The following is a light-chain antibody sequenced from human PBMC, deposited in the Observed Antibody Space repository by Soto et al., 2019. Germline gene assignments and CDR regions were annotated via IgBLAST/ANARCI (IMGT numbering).Light chain of an antibody. V-gene: IGLV2-14*01. J-gene: IGLJ2*01. CDR3: SSYTSINTLV. Sequence: QSALTQPASVSGSPGQSITISCTGTSSDVGGYHYVSWYQQIPGKAPKLMIYDVSDRPSGVSNRFSGSKSGNTASLTISGLQAEDEADYYCSSYTSINTLVFGGGTKLTVL. CDR2: DVS. CDR1: SSDVGGYHY.